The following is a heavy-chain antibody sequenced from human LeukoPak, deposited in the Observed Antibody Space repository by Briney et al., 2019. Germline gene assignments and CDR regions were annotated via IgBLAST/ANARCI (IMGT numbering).Heavy chain of an antibody. CDR2: ISSSSSTI. CDR3: AREWCYDFWSGYPGALQFDP. J-gene: IGHJ5*02. CDR1: GFTFSSYS. D-gene: IGHD3-3*01. V-gene: IGHV3-48*01. Sequence: GGALRLSCAASGFTFSSYSMNWGRQAPGKGLEWVSYISSSSSTIYYTDSVKGRFTISRDNAKNSLYLQMNSLRAEDTAVYYCAREWCYDFWSGYPGALQFDPWGQGTLVTVSS.